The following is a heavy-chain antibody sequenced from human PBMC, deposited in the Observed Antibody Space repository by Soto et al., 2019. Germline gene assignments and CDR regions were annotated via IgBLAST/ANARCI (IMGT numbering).Heavy chain of an antibody. J-gene: IGHJ3*01. Sequence: QVQLVQSGAEVKKPGASVKVSCTASGYTFTSYYMHWVRQAPGQGLEWMGIINPSGGSTSYAQRFQGGVTVTRDTSTSTVYMVLSSLRSEDTAVYYCARDRVPATVTTLGVWGQGTMVTVSS. CDR3: ARDRVPATVTTLGV. D-gene: IGHD4-17*01. CDR2: INPSGGST. V-gene: IGHV1-46*01. CDR1: GYTFTSYY.